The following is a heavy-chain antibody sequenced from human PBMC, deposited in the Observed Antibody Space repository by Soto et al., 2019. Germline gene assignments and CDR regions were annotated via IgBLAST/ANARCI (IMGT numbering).Heavy chain of an antibody. CDR3: ARSEEDSDYYYGLDV. CDR2: TYYRSRWYS. Sequence: SQTLSITCVISGDSVSSSSVAWNWVRQSPSRGLEWLGRTYYRSRWYSDFAVSVRGRIVINADTSKNQFSLQLNSVTPEDTAVYFCARSEEDSDYYYGLDVWGQGTTVTVYS. CDR1: GDSVSSSSVA. V-gene: IGHV6-1*01. J-gene: IGHJ6*02. D-gene: IGHD2-15*01.